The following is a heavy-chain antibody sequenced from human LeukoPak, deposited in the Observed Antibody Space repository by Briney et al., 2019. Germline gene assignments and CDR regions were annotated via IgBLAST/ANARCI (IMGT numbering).Heavy chain of an antibody. CDR2: ISYDGSNK. Sequence: GGSLRLSCAASGFTFSSYAMHWVRQAPGKGLERVAVISYDGSNKYYADSVKGRFTISRDNSKNTLYLQMNSLRAEDTAVYYCARGSDYYDSSGYYWFDYWGQGTLVTVSS. CDR1: GFTFSSYA. D-gene: IGHD3-22*01. J-gene: IGHJ4*02. V-gene: IGHV3-30-3*01. CDR3: ARGSDYYDSSGYYWFDY.